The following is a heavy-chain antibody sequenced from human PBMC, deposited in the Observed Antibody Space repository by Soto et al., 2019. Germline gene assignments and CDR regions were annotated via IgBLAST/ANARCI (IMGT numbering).Heavy chain of an antibody. Sequence: PGGSLRLSCAAPGFTFSHYAMNWVRQAPGMGLEWVSRISGSAGTTNYADSVKGRFTISRDNPKNVLYLQMNSLRAEDTAVYNCAKEGWAYWGQGTLVTVSS. J-gene: IGHJ4*02. D-gene: IGHD1-26*01. CDR3: AKEGWAY. CDR2: ISGSAGTT. V-gene: IGHV3-23*01. CDR1: GFTFSHYA.